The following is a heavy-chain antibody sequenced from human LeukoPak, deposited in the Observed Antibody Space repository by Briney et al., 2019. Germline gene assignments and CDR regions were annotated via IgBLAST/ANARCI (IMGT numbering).Heavy chain of an antibody. D-gene: IGHD3-9*01. CDR3: ARADYDILTGYYLDY. Sequence: SDTLSLTCTVSGGFISSGCYYWNWIRQPPEKGLEWIGFIYYSGSTNYNPSLKSRVIISLDTSKNQFSLKLSSVTAADTAVYYCARADYDILTGYYLDYWGQGTLVTVSS. J-gene: IGHJ4*02. CDR1: GGFISSGCYY. V-gene: IGHV4-31*03. CDR2: IYYSGST.